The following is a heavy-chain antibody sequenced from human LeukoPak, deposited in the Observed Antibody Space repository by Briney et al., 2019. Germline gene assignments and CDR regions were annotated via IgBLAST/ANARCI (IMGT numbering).Heavy chain of an antibody. CDR1: GFTFSGSA. Sequence: GGSLRLSCAASGFTFSGSAMHWVRQASGKGLEWVGRIRSKANSYATAYAASVKGRFTISRDDSKNTAYLQMNSLKTEDTAAYYCTRHPDCGDYVFDYWGQGTLVTVSS. V-gene: IGHV3-73*01. D-gene: IGHD4-17*01. CDR3: TRHPDCGDYVFDY. CDR2: IRSKANSYAT. J-gene: IGHJ4*02.